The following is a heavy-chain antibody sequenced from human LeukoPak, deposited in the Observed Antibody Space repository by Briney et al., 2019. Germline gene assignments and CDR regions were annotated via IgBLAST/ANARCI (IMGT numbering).Heavy chain of an antibody. CDR2: IRYDGSIK. CDR3: ARAQLAAAEDY. V-gene: IGHV3-30*02. J-gene: IGHJ4*02. CDR1: GFTFTNYA. Sequence: GGSLRLSCVVSGFTFTNYAMHWVRQAPGKGLEWVAFIRYDGSIKYYADSVKGRFTISRDNAKNSLYLQMNSLRAEDTAVYYCARAQLAAAEDYWGQGTLVTVSS. D-gene: IGHD6-13*01.